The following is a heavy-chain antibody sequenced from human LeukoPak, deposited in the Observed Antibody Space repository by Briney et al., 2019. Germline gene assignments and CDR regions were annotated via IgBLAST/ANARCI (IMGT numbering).Heavy chain of an antibody. J-gene: IGHJ5*02. CDR3: ARITLITMIDDWFDP. Sequence: ASVKVSCKASGYTFTGYYMHWVRQAPGQGLEWMGWINPNSGGTNYAQKFQGRVTMTRDTSISTAYMELSRLRSDDTAVYYCARITLITMIDDWFDPWGQGTLVTVSS. CDR2: INPNSGGT. CDR1: GYTFTGYY. D-gene: IGHD3-22*01. V-gene: IGHV1-2*02.